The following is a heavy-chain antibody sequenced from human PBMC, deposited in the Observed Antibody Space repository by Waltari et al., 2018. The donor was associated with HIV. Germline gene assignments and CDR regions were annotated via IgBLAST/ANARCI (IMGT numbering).Heavy chain of an antibody. Sequence: EVQLVESGGGLVQPGGSLRLSCAASGFTFSSYSMNWVRQAPGKGLEWVSYISSSTIYYADSVKGRFTISRDNAKNSLYLQMNSLRAEDTAVYYCARDMETYYYDSSGYCIDYWGQGTLVTVSS. CDR1: GFTFSSYS. CDR3: ARDMETYYYDSSGYCIDY. CDR2: ISSSTI. V-gene: IGHV3-48*01. D-gene: IGHD3-22*01. J-gene: IGHJ4*02.